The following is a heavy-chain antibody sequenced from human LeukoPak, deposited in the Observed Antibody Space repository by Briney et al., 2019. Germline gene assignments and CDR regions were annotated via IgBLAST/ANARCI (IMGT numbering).Heavy chain of an antibody. CDR3: ARPLDFGGNSNWYFDL. Sequence: GESLKISCKGTEFSFINYWIAWVRQMPGKGLEWMGIIYPGDSDTKISPSLEGQVTISADKSISTAYLHLSGLKASDTAMYYCARPLDFGGNSNWYFDLWGRGTLLTVSS. CDR2: IYPGDSDT. J-gene: IGHJ2*01. V-gene: IGHV5-51*01. CDR1: EFSFINYW. D-gene: IGHD4-23*01.